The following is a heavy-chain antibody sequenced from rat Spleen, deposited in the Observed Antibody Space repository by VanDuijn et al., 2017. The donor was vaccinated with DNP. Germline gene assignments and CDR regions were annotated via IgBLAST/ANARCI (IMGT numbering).Heavy chain of an antibody. Sequence: EVQLVESGGGLVQPGRSLKLSCAASGFIFSNYGMHWIRQAPTKGLEWVASISPSGGSSYHRDSVKGRFTISRDNAKSILYLQMDSLRSEDTATYFCATQDWQGWGQGVMVTVSS. CDR1: GFIFSNYG. J-gene: IGHJ2*01. CDR2: ISPSGGSS. V-gene: IGHV5-19*01. CDR3: ATQDWQG. D-gene: IGHD4-2*01.